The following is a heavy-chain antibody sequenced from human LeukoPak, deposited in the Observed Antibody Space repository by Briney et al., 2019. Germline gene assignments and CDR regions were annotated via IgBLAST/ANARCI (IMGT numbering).Heavy chain of an antibody. V-gene: IGHV1-2*02. Sequence: GASVKVSCKASGYTFTGYYMHWVRQDPGQGLEWMGWINPNSGGTNYAQKFQGRVTMTRDTSISTAYMELSRLRSDDTAVYYCARDATYGYYDFWSGPDYWGQGTLVTVSS. CDR3: ARDATYGYYDFWSGPDY. CDR1: GYTFTGYY. CDR2: INPNSGGT. J-gene: IGHJ4*02. D-gene: IGHD3-3*01.